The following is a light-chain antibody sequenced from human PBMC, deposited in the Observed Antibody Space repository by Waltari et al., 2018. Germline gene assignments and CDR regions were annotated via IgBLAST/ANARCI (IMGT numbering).Light chain of an antibody. V-gene: IGKV1-9*01. J-gene: IGKJ4*01. CDR3: QQLKSYPVT. CDR2: AAS. CDR1: QGIRSY. Sequence: DIQLTQSPSSLSASVGDRVTITCRASQGIRSYLAWYQQKPGKEPKLLIYAASTLQSGVPSRFSGSGSGTEFTLTISSLQPEDFATYYCQQLKSYPVTFGGGTKLEIK.